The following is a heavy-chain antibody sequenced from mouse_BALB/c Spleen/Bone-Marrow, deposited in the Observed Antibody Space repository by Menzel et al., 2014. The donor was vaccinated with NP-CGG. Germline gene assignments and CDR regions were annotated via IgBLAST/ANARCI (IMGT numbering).Heavy chain of an antibody. Sequence: DVMLVESGGGLVKPGGSLKLSCAASGFTFSSYAMSWVRQTPEKRLEWVATISSGGSYTYYPDSVKGRFTISRDNAENTLYLQMSSLWSEDTAMYYCARPHYYGSSWFAYWGQGTLVTVSA. CDR2: ISSGGSYT. CDR1: GFTFSSYA. J-gene: IGHJ3*01. D-gene: IGHD1-1*01. V-gene: IGHV5-9-1*01. CDR3: ARPHYYGSSWFAY.